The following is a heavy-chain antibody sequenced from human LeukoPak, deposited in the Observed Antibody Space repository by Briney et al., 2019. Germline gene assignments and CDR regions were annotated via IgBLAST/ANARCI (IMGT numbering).Heavy chain of an antibody. V-gene: IGHV4-59*01. CDR2: IYYSGST. D-gene: IGHD6-13*01. Sequence: SETLSLTCTVSGGSISSYYWNWIRQPPGKGLEWIGYIYYSGSTNYNPSLKSRVTISVDTSKNQFSLKLSSVTAADTAVYYCARASWLDAFDIWGQGTMDTVSS. J-gene: IGHJ3*02. CDR3: ARASWLDAFDI. CDR1: GGSISSYY.